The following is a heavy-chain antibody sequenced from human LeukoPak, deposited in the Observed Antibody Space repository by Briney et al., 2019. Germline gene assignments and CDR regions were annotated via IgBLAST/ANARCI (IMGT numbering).Heavy chain of an antibody. Sequence: ASVKVSCKVSGYTLTELSMHWVRQAPGKGLEWMGGFDPEDGETIYEQKFQGRVTMTEDTSTDTAYMELSSLRSEDTAVYYCATRDSSGYYYLGFDYWGQGTLVTVSS. V-gene: IGHV1-24*01. CDR3: ATRDSSGYYYLGFDY. CDR2: FDPEDGET. D-gene: IGHD3-22*01. CDR1: GYTLTELS. J-gene: IGHJ4*02.